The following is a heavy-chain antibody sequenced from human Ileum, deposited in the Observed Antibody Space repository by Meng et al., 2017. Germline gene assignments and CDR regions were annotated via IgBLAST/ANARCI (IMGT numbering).Heavy chain of an antibody. J-gene: IGHJ4*02. Sequence: QVQLVQSGADVKKPGAEAKGPCKASGYTFTTYGISWVQQAPGQGLEWMGWMNTDKGNTNYAQKFQGRVTMTRDTSTSTAYMELRSLRSDDTAVYYCAREGAYNGGDYWGQGTLVTVSS. CDR3: AREGAYNGGDY. D-gene: IGHD1-1*01. V-gene: IGHV1-18*01. CDR2: MNTDKGNT. CDR1: GYTFTTYG.